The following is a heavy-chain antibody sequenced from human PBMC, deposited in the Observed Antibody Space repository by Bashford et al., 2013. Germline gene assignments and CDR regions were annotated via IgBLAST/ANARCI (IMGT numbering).Heavy chain of an antibody. Sequence: WVRQMPGKGLEWMGVIYAGDSDVRYSPSFQGQVTISVDKSASTAFLQWSSLKASDTAMYYCARPRYYAADYWGQGTLVTVSS. CDR2: IYAGDSDV. D-gene: IGHD3-3*01. V-gene: IGHV5-51*01. J-gene: IGHJ4*02. CDR3: ARPRYYAADY.